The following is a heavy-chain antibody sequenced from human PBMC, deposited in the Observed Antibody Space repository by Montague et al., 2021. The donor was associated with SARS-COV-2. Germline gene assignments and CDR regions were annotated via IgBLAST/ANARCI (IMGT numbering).Heavy chain of an antibody. Sequence: SETLSLTCAVYGGSFRNYYWSWIRQSPGRGLEWIGKVDQSGNTYYNPSXXSRVTISADISKNQFSVKLASATAADTGIYYCARGKRDFRIVVLGASTRTYSDSWGQGTPVTVSS. CDR1: GGSFRNYY. D-gene: IGHD2-15*01. CDR3: ARGKRDFRIVVLGASTRTYSDS. V-gene: IGHV4-34*01. CDR2: VDQSGNT. J-gene: IGHJ4*01.